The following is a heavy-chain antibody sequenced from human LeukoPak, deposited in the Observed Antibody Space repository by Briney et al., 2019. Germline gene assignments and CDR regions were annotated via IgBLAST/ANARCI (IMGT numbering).Heavy chain of an antibody. CDR2: IYPGDSDT. Sequence: GESLKISCKGSGYSFSSYWIGWVRQTPGKGLEWMGLIYPGDSDTKYSLSFQGQITMSVDKSINTAYLEWSGLKASDTAIYYCAREPAVAAATNFDHWGQGTLVTVSS. J-gene: IGHJ4*02. V-gene: IGHV5-51*01. CDR1: GYSFSSYW. D-gene: IGHD2-15*01. CDR3: AREPAVAAATNFDH.